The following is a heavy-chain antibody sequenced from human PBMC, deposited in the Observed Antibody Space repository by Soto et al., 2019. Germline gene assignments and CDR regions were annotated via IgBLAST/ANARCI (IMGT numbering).Heavy chain of an antibody. CDR3: ARGGTESYYYYYMDV. CDR2: INANNGNT. V-gene: IGHV1-8*02. Sequence: GASVKVSCKASGYTFTSYGISWVRQAPGQGLEWMGWINANNGNTSYAQKLQGRVTMTRNTSISTAYMELSSLRSEDTAVYYCARGGTESYYYYYMDVWGKGTTVTVSS. D-gene: IGHD3-10*01. CDR1: GYTFTSYG. J-gene: IGHJ6*03.